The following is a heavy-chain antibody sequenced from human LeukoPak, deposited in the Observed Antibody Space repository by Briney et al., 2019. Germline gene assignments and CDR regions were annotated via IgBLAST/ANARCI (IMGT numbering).Heavy chain of an antibody. J-gene: IGHJ3*02. CDR2: ISAYNGNT. CDR1: GYTFTSDG. V-gene: IGHV1-18*01. D-gene: IGHD3-22*01. Sequence: GASVKFSSTASGYTFTSDGISWVRQAPGQGLEWRGWISAYNGNTNHAQKPQGRVTTTTDTSTSTAYMELWSLRSDDTAVYYCARDFVKKDRSSGYYGEGALNDDFDIWGQGTMVTVSS. CDR3: ARDFVKKDRSSGYYGEGALNDDFDI.